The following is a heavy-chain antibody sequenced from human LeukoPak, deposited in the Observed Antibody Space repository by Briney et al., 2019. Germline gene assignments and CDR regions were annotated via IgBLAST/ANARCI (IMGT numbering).Heavy chain of an antibody. D-gene: IGHD3-22*01. CDR2: IIPILGIA. CDR3: AIPCESSGYNLDY. J-gene: IGHJ4*02. Sequence: VASVKVSCKASGGTFSSYAISWVRQAPGQGLEWMGRIIPILGIANYAQKFQGRVTITADKSTSTAYMELSSLRSEDTAVYYCAIPCESSGYNLDYWGQGTLVTVSS. V-gene: IGHV1-69*04. CDR1: GGTFSSYA.